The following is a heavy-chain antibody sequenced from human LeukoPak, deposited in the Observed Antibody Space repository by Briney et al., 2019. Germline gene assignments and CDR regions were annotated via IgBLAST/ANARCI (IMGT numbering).Heavy chain of an antibody. D-gene: IGHD3-22*01. Sequence: RGSLRLSCEASGFTFSSYAIRWVRQAPGTGLEWVSSIPGSGGATYYADSVRGRFSISRDSSKNTVYLQMNSLRDEDTAVYYCARARPWDSSRSYYFGMDVWGHGTTVTVSS. V-gene: IGHV3-23*01. CDR3: ARARPWDSSRSYYFGMDV. CDR2: IPGSGGAT. J-gene: IGHJ6*02. CDR1: GFTFSSYA.